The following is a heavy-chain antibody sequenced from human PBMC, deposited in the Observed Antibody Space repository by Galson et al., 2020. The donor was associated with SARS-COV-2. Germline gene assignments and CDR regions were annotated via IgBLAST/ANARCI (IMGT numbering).Heavy chain of an antibody. CDR1: GGSISSYY. D-gene: IGHD5-12*01. CDR3: ARVANSGPTATYWYFDL. J-gene: IGHJ2*01. CDR2: IYTSGTT. V-gene: IGHV4-4*07. Sequence: ETSETLSLTCTVSGGSISSYYWSWIRQPAGKGLEWIGRIYTSGTTNYNPSLKSRVTMSVDTSKNQFSLKLTSVTAADTAVYYCARVANSGPTATYWYFDLWGRGTLVTVSS.